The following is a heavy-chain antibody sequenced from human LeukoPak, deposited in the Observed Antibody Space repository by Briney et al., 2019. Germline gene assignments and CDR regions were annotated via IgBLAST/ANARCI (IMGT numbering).Heavy chain of an antibody. D-gene: IGHD3-10*01. J-gene: IGHJ6*03. V-gene: IGHV3-21*01. Sequence: PGGSLRLPCAASGFTFSSCAMNWVRQAPGKGLEWVSSISSSSSYIYYADSVKGRFTISRDNAKNSLYLQMNSLRAEDTAVYYCARDRDAPSAPRYYMDVWGKGTTVTVSS. CDR2: ISSSSSYI. CDR1: GFTFSSCA. CDR3: ARDRDAPSAPRYYMDV.